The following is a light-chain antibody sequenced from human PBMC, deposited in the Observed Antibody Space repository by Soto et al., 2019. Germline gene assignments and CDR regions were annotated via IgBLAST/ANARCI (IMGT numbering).Light chain of an antibody. V-gene: IGKV3-20*01. CDR3: HQYAASPLT. Sequence: EIVLTQSPGTLYLSPGESTTLSCRASQSVGRNFLAGYQQKPGRAPRLLIHGASYRATGVADRFSGSGSETDFTLTISRLEPEDFAVYYCHQYAASPLTFGGGTKVEIK. J-gene: IGKJ4*01. CDR1: QSVGRNF. CDR2: GAS.